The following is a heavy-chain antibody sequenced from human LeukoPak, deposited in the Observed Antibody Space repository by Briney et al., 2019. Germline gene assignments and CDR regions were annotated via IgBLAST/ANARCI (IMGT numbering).Heavy chain of an antibody. D-gene: IGHD3-10*01. V-gene: IGHV4-39*07. J-gene: IGHJ4*02. CDR1: GGSISSSSYY. Sequence: SETLSLTCTVSGGSISSSSYYWGWIRQPPGKGLEWIGSIYYSGSTYYNPSLKSRVTISVDTSKNQFSLKLSSVTAADTAVYYCARGFDGDYVDYWGQGTLVTVSS. CDR3: ARGFDGDYVDY. CDR2: IYYSGST.